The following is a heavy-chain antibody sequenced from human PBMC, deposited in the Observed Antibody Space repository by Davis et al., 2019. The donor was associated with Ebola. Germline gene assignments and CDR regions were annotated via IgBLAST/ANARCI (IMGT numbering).Heavy chain of an antibody. CDR2: ISSSSSYI. CDR1: GFTFSSYS. J-gene: IGHJ6*02. Sequence: GESLKISCAASGFTFSSYSMNWVRQAPGKGLEWVSSISSSSSYIYYADSVKGRFTISRDNSKNTLYLQMNSLRAEDTAVYYCARVGVPYYYYYGMDVWGQGTTVTVSS. V-gene: IGHV3-21*01. D-gene: IGHD3-10*01. CDR3: ARVGVPYYYYYGMDV.